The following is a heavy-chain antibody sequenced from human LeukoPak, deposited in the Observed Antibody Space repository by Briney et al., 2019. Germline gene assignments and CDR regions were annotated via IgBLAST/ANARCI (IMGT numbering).Heavy chain of an antibody. J-gene: IGHJ5*02. CDR2: IYSDNT. V-gene: IGHV3-66*03. D-gene: IGHD1-26*01. CDR1: GFTVSSNS. Sequence: GGSLRLSCTVSGFTVSSNSMSWVRQAPGKGLEWVSFIYSDNTHYADSVKGRFTISRDNSKNTLYLQMNSLRAEDTAVYYCARVKVGATRWFDPWGQGTLVTVSS. CDR3: ARVKVGATRWFDP.